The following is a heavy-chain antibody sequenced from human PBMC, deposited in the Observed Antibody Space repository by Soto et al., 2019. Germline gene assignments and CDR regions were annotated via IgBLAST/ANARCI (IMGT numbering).Heavy chain of an antibody. CDR2: INWNGGST. Sequence: AGGSLSLSCAASGFAFDNYGMSWVRQATGKGLEWVSGINWNGGSTGYADSVKGRFTISRDNAKNSLYLQMNSLRAEDTALYYCARDSGSDQNHAFDIWGQGTMVTVSS. CDR1: GFAFDNYG. CDR3: ARDSGSDQNHAFDI. V-gene: IGHV3-20*04. J-gene: IGHJ3*02. D-gene: IGHD3-10*01.